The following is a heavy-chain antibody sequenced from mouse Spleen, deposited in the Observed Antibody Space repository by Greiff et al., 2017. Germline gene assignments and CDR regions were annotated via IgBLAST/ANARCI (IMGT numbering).Heavy chain of an antibody. D-gene: IGHD2-10*02. Sequence: VQLQESGAELVRPGTSVKVSCKASGYAFTNYLIEWVKQRPGQGLEWIGVINPGSGGTNYNEKFKGKATLTADKSSSTAYMQLSSLTSEDSAVYFCAYGKDWYFDVWGAGTTVTVSS. V-gene: IGHV1-54*01. CDR3: AYGKDWYFDV. CDR1: GYAFTNYL. CDR2: INPGSGGT. J-gene: IGHJ1*01.